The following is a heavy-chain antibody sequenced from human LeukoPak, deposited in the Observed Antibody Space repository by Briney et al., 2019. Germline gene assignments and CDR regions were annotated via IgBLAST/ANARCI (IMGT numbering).Heavy chain of an antibody. D-gene: IGHD1-26*01. CDR3: ARRRRPRENYYYYYMDV. Sequence: ASVKVSCKASGYTFTSYDINWVRQATGQGLEWMGWMDPNSGNTGYAQKFQGRVTMTRNTSISTAYMELSSLRSEDTAVYYCARRRRPRENYYYYYMDVWGKGTTVTVSS. J-gene: IGHJ6*03. CDR2: MDPNSGNT. CDR1: GYTFTSYD. V-gene: IGHV1-8*01.